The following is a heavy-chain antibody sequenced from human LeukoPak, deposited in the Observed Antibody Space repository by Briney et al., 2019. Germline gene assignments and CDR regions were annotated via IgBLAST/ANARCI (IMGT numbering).Heavy chain of an antibody. D-gene: IGHD6-13*01. J-gene: IGHJ4*02. CDR3: AGSYSSSWYLHLGFDY. CDR2: ISYDGSNK. V-gene: IGHV3-30*03. Sequence: QPGGSLRLSCAASGFTFSSYGMHWVRQAPGKGLEWVAVISYDGSNKYYADSVKGRFTISRDNSKNTLYLQMNSLRAEDTAVYYCAGSYSSSWYLHLGFDYGGQGTLVTVSS. CDR1: GFTFSSYG.